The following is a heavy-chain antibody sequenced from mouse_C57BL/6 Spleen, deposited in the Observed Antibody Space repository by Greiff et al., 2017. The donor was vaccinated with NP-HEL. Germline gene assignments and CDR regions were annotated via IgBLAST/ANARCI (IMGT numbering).Heavy chain of an antibody. V-gene: IGHV1-76*01. J-gene: IGHJ2*01. CDR1: GYTFTDYY. CDR3: ARGEAYYSTFDY. CDR2: IYPGSGNT. Sequence: VKLMESGAELVRPGASVKLSCKASGYTFTDYYINWVKQRPGQGLEWIARIYPGSGNTYYNEKFKGKATLTAEKSSSTAYMQLSSLTSEDSAVYFCARGEAYYSTFDYWGQGTTLTVSS. D-gene: IGHD2-5*01.